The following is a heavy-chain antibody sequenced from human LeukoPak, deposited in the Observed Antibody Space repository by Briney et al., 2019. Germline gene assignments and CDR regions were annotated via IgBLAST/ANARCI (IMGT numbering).Heavy chain of an antibody. CDR3: ASGYSSSWLAFDY. D-gene: IGHD6-13*01. Sequence: GESLKISCKGSGYSFTSYWIGWVRQMPGKGLEWMGIIYPGDSDTRYSPSFQGQVTISAGRSISTAYLQWTSLKASDTAMYYCASGYSSSWLAFDYWGQGTLVTVSS. V-gene: IGHV5-51*01. CDR2: IYPGDSDT. J-gene: IGHJ4*02. CDR1: GYSFTSYW.